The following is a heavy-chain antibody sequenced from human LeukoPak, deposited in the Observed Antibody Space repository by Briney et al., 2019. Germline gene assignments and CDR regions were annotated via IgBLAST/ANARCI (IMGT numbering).Heavy chain of an antibody. CDR2: IGAYDGNT. CDR1: GYTFTSYG. V-gene: IGHV1-18*01. Sequence: GASVKVSCKASGYTFTSYGISWVRQAPGQGLEWMGWIGAYDGNTNYAQKLQGRVTMTTDTSTSTAYMELRSLRSDDTAVYYCARVRWFGEFRDNWFDPWGQGTLVTVSS. CDR3: ARVRWFGEFRDNWFDP. D-gene: IGHD3-10*01. J-gene: IGHJ5*02.